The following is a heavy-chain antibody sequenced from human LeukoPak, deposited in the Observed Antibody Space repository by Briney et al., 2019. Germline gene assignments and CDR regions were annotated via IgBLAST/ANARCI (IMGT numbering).Heavy chain of an antibody. CDR1: GGSISSSSYY. Sequence: SETLSLTCTVSGGSISSSSYYWGWLRQPPGKGLEWFGSIYYSGSTYYNPSLKSRVTISVDTSKNQFSLKLSSVTAADTAVYYCASPVVPAATHSYWDPGMDVWGQGTTVTVSS. CDR3: ASPVVPAATHSYWDPGMDV. D-gene: IGHD2-2*01. CDR2: IYYSGST. V-gene: IGHV4-39*01. J-gene: IGHJ6*02.